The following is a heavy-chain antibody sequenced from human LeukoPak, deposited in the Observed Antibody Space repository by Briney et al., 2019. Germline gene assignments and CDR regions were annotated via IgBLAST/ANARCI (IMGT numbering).Heavy chain of an antibody. V-gene: IGHV3-74*01. D-gene: IGHD4-17*01. Sequence: GGSLRLSCAASGFTFSGYAMSWVRQAPGKGLVWVSRIDTDGSSATYADSVKGRFTISRDNAKNTVYLQMNSLRVEDTGVYSCASALTTVTPHFHYWGQGTLVTVSS. CDR1: GFTFSGYA. J-gene: IGHJ4*02. CDR3: ASALTTVTPHFHY. CDR2: IDTDGSSA.